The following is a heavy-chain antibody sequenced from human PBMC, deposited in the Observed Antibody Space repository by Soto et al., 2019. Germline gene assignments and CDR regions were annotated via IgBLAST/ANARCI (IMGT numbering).Heavy chain of an antibody. Sequence: GGSLRLSCAASAFTLSKFVMHWVRQAPGRGLEWVAVTSNDGSNTFYADSVKGRFTISRDNSKNTVYLQMNSLRTEDTAVYYCAREGGELNYFDDSGQGTLVTVSS. CDR3: AREGGELNYFDD. V-gene: IGHV3-30-3*01. CDR2: TSNDGSNT. J-gene: IGHJ4*02. D-gene: IGHD1-26*01. CDR1: AFTLSKFV.